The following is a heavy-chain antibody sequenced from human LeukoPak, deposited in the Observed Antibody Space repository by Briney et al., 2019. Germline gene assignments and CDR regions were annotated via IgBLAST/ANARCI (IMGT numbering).Heavy chain of an antibody. Sequence: GGSLRLSCAASGFTFSSYWMSWVRQAPGKGLEGVASIKQDGSEKDYVDSVKGRFTISRDNAKNSLYLQMNSLRAEDTAVYYCARSQYTYGYYYFDYWGQGTLVTVSS. V-gene: IGHV3-7*01. CDR2: IKQDGSEK. CDR3: ARSQYTYGYYYFDY. J-gene: IGHJ4*02. D-gene: IGHD5-18*01. CDR1: GFTFSSYW.